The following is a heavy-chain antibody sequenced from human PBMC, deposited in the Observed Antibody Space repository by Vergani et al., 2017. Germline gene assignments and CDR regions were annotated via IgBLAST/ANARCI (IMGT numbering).Heavy chain of an antibody. Sequence: VQLVESGGGVVQPGGSLRLSCAASGFTFSSYSMNWVRQAPGKGLEWVSSISSSSSYIYYADSVKGRFTISRDNAKNSLYLQMNSLRAEDTAVYYCARPLIGLHAFDIWGQGTMVTVSS. CDR3: ARPLIGLHAFDI. V-gene: IGHV3-21*02. D-gene: IGHD3-16*01. J-gene: IGHJ3*02. CDR1: GFTFSSYS. CDR2: ISSSSSYI.